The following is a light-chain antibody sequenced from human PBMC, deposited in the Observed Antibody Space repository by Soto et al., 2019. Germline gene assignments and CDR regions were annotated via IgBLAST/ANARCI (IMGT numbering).Light chain of an antibody. CDR1: RSDGGGYNY. V-gene: IGLV2-14*01. CDR2: DVS. J-gene: IGLJ1*01. CDR3: SSYTSSSTPYYV. Sequence: QSALTQPASVSGSSGQSITISCPGTRSDGGGYNYVSWYQQHPGKAPKHMIYDVSNRPSGVSKRISGSKSGNTASLTISGLQAEDEADYCCSSYTSSSTPYYVFGTGTKVTVL.